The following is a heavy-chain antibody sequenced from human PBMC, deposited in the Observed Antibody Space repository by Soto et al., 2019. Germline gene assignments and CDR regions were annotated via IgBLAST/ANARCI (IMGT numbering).Heavy chain of an antibody. D-gene: IGHD2-21*01. V-gene: IGHV3-33*01. CDR2: IWYDGSNK. J-gene: IGHJ6*02. CDR3: ARGKVYRRLLIGDNYYYYGMDV. CDR1: GFTFSSYG. Sequence: GGSLRLSCAASGFTFSSYGMHWVRQAPGKGLEWVAVIWYDGSNKYYADSVKGRFTISRDNSKNTLYLQMNSLRAEDTAVYYCARGKVYRRLLIGDNYYYYGMDVWGQGTTVTVSS.